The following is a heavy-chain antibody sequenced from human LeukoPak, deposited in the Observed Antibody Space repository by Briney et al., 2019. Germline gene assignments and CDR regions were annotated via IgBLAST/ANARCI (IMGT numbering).Heavy chain of an antibody. Sequence: SETLSLTCTVSGGSISSSSYYWGWIRQTPGKGLEWIGSIHYSGSSYYNPSLKSRVSISVDTSKNQFSLKLSSVTAADTAVYYCARRDSSSWYFWFDPWGQGTLVIVSS. D-gene: IGHD6-13*01. CDR1: GGSISSSSYY. CDR2: IHYSGSS. CDR3: ARRDSSSWYFWFDP. J-gene: IGHJ5*02. V-gene: IGHV4-39*01.